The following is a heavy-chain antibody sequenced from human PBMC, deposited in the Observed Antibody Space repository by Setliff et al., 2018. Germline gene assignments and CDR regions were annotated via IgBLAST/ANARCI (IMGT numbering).Heavy chain of an antibody. Sequence: SETLSLTCKVSGDSMNSGVYYWAWIRQPPGKGLEWIGYIYYSGSTSYYNPSLRSRVTISVDTSKIQFSLKLSPVTAADTAVYYCARGRAGHSGHWGQGTLVTVSS. J-gene: IGHJ4*02. CDR1: GDSMNSGVYY. CDR2: IYYSGSTS. CDR3: ARGRAGHSGH. V-gene: IGHV4-31*03. D-gene: IGHD6-19*01.